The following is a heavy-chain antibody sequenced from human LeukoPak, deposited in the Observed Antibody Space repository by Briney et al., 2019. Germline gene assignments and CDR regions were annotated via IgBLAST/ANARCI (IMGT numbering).Heavy chain of an antibody. D-gene: IGHD3-9*01. V-gene: IGHV1-18*01. CDR1: GYTFTSYG. J-gene: IGHJ6*02. CDR2: ISAYNGNT. Sequence: ASVKVSCKASGYTFTSYGISWVRQAPGQGLEWMGWISAYNGNTNYAQKLQGRVTMTTDTSTSTAYMELRSLRSDDTAVYYCARGRYDILTQRLYYYYGMDVWGQGTTVTVSS. CDR3: ARGRYDILTQRLYYYYGMDV.